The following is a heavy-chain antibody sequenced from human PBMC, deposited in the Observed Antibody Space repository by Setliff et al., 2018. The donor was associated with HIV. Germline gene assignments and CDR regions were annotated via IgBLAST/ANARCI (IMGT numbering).Heavy chain of an antibody. D-gene: IGHD5-12*01. Sequence: SETLSLTCAVYGGSFSEYYWSWIRQSPGKGLEWIGEINHSGSTHYNPPLKSRATISVDTSQNQFSLRLNSVTAADTAVYYCARGATLLPGYSDRWEYFYMDVWGKGTTVTVS. J-gene: IGHJ6*03. CDR1: GGSFSEYY. CDR3: ARGATLLPGYSDRWEYFYMDV. V-gene: IGHV4-34*01. CDR2: INHSGST.